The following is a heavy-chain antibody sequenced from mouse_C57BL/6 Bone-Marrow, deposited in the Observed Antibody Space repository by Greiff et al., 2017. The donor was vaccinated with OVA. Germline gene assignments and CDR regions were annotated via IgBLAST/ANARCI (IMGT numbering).Heavy chain of an antibody. D-gene: IGHD4-1*01. J-gene: IGHJ2*01. CDR1: GYTFTDYN. V-gene: IGHV1-22*01. Sequence: VQLKESGPELVKPGASVKMSCKASGYTFTDYNMHWVKQSHGKSLEWIGYINPNNGGTSYNQKFKGKATLTVNKSSSTAYMELRSLTSEDSAVYYCARFWDGDYFDYWGQGTTLTVSS. CDR2: INPNNGGT. CDR3: ARFWDGDYFDY.